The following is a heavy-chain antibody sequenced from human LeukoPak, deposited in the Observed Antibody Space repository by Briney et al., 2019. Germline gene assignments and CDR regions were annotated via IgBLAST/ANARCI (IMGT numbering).Heavy chain of an antibody. J-gene: IGHJ4*02. CDR2: ISDDGSNK. CDR3: AKPGGGGGWITFDY. CDR1: GFTFSSYA. Sequence: PGGSLRLSCAASGFTFSSYAMHWVRQAPGKGLEWVAVISDDGSNKYYADSVKGRFTISRDNSKNTLYLQMNSLRAEDTAVYYCAKPGGGGGWITFDYWGQGTLVTVSS. D-gene: IGHD6-19*01. V-gene: IGHV3-30*04.